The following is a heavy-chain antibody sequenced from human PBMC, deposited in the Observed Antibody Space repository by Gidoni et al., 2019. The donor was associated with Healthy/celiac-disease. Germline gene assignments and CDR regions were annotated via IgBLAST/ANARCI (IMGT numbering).Heavy chain of an antibody. CDR3: ARSEGTFDY. CDR1: GGSISSYY. Sequence: QVQLQESGPGLVKPSETLSLTCTVPGGSISSYYWSWIRQPPGKGLEWIGYIYYSGSTNYNPSLKSRVTISVDTSKNQFSLKLSSVTAADTAVYYCARSEGTFDYWGQGTLVTVSS. J-gene: IGHJ4*02. D-gene: IGHD3-10*01. CDR2: IYYSGST. V-gene: IGHV4-59*01.